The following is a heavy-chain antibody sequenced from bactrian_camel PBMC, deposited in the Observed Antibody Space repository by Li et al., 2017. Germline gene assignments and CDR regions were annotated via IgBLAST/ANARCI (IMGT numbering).Heavy chain of an antibody. J-gene: IGHJ4*01. CDR3: AAGRGRITSGSSCYGDDKY. CDR1: GYTYGTYISYC. V-gene: IGHV3S26*01. D-gene: IGHD3*01. CDR2: IDSDGTT. Sequence: VQLVESGGGSVQVGGSLRLSCSTSGYTYGTYISYCLAWFRQAPRKEREGVVSIDSDGTTSYADSVKGRFTIFQDNANNTLYLQMNNLKPEDTSMYLCAAGRGRITSGSSCYGDDKYWGPGTQVTVS.